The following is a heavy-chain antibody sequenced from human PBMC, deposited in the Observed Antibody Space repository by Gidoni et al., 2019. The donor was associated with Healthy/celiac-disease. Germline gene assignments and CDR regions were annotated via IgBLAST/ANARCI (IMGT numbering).Heavy chain of an antibody. CDR2: ISSSSSYI. D-gene: IGHD3-3*01. CDR1: GFTFSSDS. CDR3: ARDSAYYEFDP. J-gene: IGHJ5*02. Sequence: EVQLVESGGGLVKPGGSLRLSCAASGFTFSSDSMNWVRQGPGKGREGVSSISSSSSYIYYADSGKGRFTISRDNAKNSLYLQMNSLRAEDTAVYYCARDSAYYEFDPWGQGTLVTVSS. V-gene: IGHV3-21*01.